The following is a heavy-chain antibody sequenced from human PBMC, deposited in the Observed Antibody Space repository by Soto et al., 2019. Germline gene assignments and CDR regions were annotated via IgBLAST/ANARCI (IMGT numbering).Heavy chain of an antibody. Sequence: HVTLKESGPVLVKPTETLTLTCTVSGFSLSNARMGVSWSRQPPGKALEWLAHIFSNDEKSYSTSLKFRLTIYKATSKTQAVLTMTNMDPVDTATYHWARRLEQQRDNWCDPWGHGTLVTVSS. D-gene: IGHD6-13*01. CDR1: GFSLSNARMG. J-gene: IGHJ5*02. CDR3: ARRLEQQRDNWCDP. CDR2: IFSNDEK. V-gene: IGHV2-26*01.